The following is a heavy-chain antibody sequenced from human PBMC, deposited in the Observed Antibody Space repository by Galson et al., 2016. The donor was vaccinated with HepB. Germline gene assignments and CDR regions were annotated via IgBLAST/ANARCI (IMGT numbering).Heavy chain of an antibody. V-gene: IGHV3-11*04. J-gene: IGHJ4*02. CDR2: ISSRATTI. Sequence: SLRLSCAASGFTFSDYYMSWFRQAPGKGLEWISYISSRATTISYADTVKGRFTISRDNAKNSLYLQMSSLRAEDTAVYYCASDIRSGSRGRGGTPLDYWGQGILVTVSS. D-gene: IGHD3-10*01. CDR3: ASDIRSGSRGRGGTPLDY. CDR1: GFTFSDYY.